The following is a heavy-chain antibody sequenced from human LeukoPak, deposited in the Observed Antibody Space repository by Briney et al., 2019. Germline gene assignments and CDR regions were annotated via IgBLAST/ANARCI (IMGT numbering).Heavy chain of an antibody. J-gene: IGHJ4*02. CDR1: GFTFSNYA. V-gene: IGHV3-23*01. CDR2: ISGSGGST. CDR3: AKYGSGTYYNGLH. D-gene: IGHD3-10*01. Sequence: GGSLRLSCAASGFTFSNYAMTWVRQAPGKGLEWVSAISGSGGSTYYADSVKGRFTISRDISKSTLYLQMNSLRDEDTALYCCAKYGSGTYYNGLHWGQGTLITVSS.